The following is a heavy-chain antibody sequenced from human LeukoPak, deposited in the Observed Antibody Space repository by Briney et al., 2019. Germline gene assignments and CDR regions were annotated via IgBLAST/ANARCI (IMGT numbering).Heavy chain of an antibody. J-gene: IGHJ4*02. CDR3: ARDSIMVRGVITN. V-gene: IGHV3-21*01. CDR1: GFTFSSYS. CDR2: VSSRGSYI. Sequence: KSGGSLRLSCAASGFTFSSYSMNWVRQAPGKVLEWVSSVSSRGSYIYYADSVKGRFTISRDNAKNSLYLQMNSLRAEDTAVYYCARDSIMVRGVITNWGQGTLVTVSS. D-gene: IGHD3-10*01.